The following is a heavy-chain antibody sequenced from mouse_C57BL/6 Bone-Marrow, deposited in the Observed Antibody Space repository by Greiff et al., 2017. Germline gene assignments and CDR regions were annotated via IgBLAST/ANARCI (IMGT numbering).Heavy chain of an antibody. Sequence: QVQLQQPGAELVKPGASVKMSCKASGYTFTSYWITWVKQRPGQGLEWIGDIYPGSGSTNYNEKFKSKATLTGDTSSSTAYMQLSSLTSEDSAVYYGARSLRIWFAYWGQGTLVTGSA. D-gene: IGHD1-1*01. CDR2: IYPGSGST. CDR3: ARSLRIWFAY. CDR1: GYTFTSYW. V-gene: IGHV1-55*01. J-gene: IGHJ3*01.